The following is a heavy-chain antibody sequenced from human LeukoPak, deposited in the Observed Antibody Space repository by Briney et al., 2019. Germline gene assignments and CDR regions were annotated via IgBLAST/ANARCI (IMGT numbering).Heavy chain of an antibody. J-gene: IGHJ4*02. CDR2: IWYDGSNK. Sequence: GGSLRLSCAASGLTFSSYGMHWVRQAPGKGLEWVAVIWYDGSNKYYADSVKGRFTISRDNSKNTLYLQMNSLRAEDTAVYYCARGLLGYYYGVDHWGQGTLVTVSS. CDR1: GLTFSSYG. D-gene: IGHD3-22*01. CDR3: ARGLLGYYYGVDH. V-gene: IGHV3-33*08.